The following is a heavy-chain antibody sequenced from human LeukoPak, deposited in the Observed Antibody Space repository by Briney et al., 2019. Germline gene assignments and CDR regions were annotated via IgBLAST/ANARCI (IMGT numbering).Heavy chain of an antibody. Sequence: SETLSLTCTVYGGYIRSFYWGWIRQLPGKGLEWIGFIHYSGSTNYNPSLKSRVTISVDTSKNQFSLKLRSVTAADTAVYYCARENYFDYWGQGTVVTVSS. J-gene: IGHJ4*02. CDR3: ARENYFDY. CDR1: GGYIRSFY. CDR2: IHYSGST. V-gene: IGHV4-59*01.